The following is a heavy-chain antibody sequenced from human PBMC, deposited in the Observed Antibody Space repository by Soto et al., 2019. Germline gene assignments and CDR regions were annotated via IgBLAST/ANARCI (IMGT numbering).Heavy chain of an antibody. V-gene: IGHV3-33*01. D-gene: IGHD5-18*01. CDR2: IWYDGSNK. J-gene: IGHJ4*02. CDR3: ARSPITAMVERLDY. CDR1: GFTFSSYG. Sequence: QVQLVESGGGVAQPGRSLRLSCAAPGFTFSSYGMHWVRQAPGKGLEWVAVIWYDGSNKYYADSVKGRFTISRDNSKNTLYLQMNSLRAEDTAVYYCARSPITAMVERLDYWGQGTLVTVSS.